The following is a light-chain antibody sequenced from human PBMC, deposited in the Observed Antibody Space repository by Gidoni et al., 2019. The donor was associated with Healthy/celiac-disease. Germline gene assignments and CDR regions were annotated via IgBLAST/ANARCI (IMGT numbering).Light chain of an antibody. V-gene: IGKV3-20*01. CDR3: QQYGSSPPFT. Sequence: VLTQSPGTLSLSPGERATLSCRASQTVSSSYLAWYQQKPGQAPRLLIYGASSRAPGNPDRFSGSGSGTDFTLTISRLEPEDFAVYYCQQYGSSPPFTFGPGTKVDIK. CDR1: QTVSSSY. J-gene: IGKJ3*01. CDR2: GAS.